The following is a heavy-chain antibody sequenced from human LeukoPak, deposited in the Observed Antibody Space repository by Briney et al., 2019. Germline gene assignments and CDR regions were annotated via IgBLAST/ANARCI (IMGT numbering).Heavy chain of an antibody. CDR2: INHSGST. Sequence: SETLSLTCTVSGGSIGSYYWSWIRQPPGKGLEWIGEINHSGSTNYNPSLKSRVTISVDTSKNQFSLKLSSVTAADTAVYYCATTFPYYYDSSGYRNWGQGTLVTVSS. CDR3: ATTFPYYYDSSGYRN. D-gene: IGHD3-22*01. J-gene: IGHJ4*02. V-gene: IGHV4-34*01. CDR1: GGSIGSYY.